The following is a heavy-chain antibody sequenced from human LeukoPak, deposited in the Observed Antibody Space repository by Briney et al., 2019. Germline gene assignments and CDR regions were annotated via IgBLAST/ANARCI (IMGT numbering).Heavy chain of an antibody. CDR1: GFTFSTYA. V-gene: IGHV3-23*01. Sequence: GGSLRLSCAASGFTFSTYAMSWVRQAPGKGLEWVSAISGSGGGGATSYADSMKGRFTISRDNSKNTLYLQMNSLRAEDTAVYYCARSFGYYSTSGYYYWGQGTLVTVSS. J-gene: IGHJ4*02. D-gene: IGHD3-3*01. CDR2: ISGSGGGGAT. CDR3: ARSFGYYSTSGYYY.